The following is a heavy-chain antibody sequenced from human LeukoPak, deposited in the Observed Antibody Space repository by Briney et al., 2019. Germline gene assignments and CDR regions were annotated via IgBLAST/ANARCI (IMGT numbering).Heavy chain of an antibody. J-gene: IGHJ4*02. V-gene: IGHV4-39*07. Sequence: PSETLSLTCTVSGGSISSSSYYWGWIRQPPGKGLEWIGSIYYSGSTYYNPSLKSRVTISVDTSKNQFSLKLSSVTAADTAVYYCARDVGYSSSSSGDFDYWGQGTLVTVSS. D-gene: IGHD6-6*01. CDR3: ARDVGYSSSSSGDFDY. CDR2: IYYSGST. CDR1: GGSISSSSYY.